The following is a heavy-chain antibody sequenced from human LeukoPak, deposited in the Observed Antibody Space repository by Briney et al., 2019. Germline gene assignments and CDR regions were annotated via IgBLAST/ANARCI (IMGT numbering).Heavy chain of an antibody. D-gene: IGHD3-16*01. V-gene: IGHV1-2*02. CDR2: INANSGGT. CDR1: RYTFTDYY. J-gene: IGHJ4*02. Sequence: GASVKVSRMASRYTFTDYYIHWVRQAAGQGVEWMGWINANSGGTIYAQKFQGRVTMARDTTISTAYMEVSRLRSDETAVYYCARERLALGYGQFDNWGQGTLVTVSS. CDR3: ARERLALGYGQFDN.